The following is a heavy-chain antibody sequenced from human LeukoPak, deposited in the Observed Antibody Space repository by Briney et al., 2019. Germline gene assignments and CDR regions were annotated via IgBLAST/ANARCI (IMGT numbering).Heavy chain of an antibody. J-gene: IGHJ3*02. Sequence: GGSLRLSCAASGFTFSSYAMHWVRQAPGKGLEWVAVISGDGSNKYYADSVKGRFTISRDNSKNTLYLKMNSLRAEDTAVYYCARVDDLDAFDMWGQGTMVTVSS. CDR2: ISGDGSNK. CDR1: GFTFSSYA. V-gene: IGHV3-30*04. CDR3: ARVDDLDAFDM. D-gene: IGHD5-24*01.